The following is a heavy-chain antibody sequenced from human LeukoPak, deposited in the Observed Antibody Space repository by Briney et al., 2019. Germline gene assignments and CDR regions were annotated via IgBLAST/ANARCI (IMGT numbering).Heavy chain of an antibody. D-gene: IGHD4-23*01. CDR3: ARGYDTVAFDY. Sequence: GASVKVSCKASGGTFSSYAISWVRQAPGQGLEWMGGITPIFGTANYAQKFQGRVTITADKSTSTAYMELSSLRSEDTAVYYCARGYDTVAFDYWGQGTLVTVSS. CDR2: ITPIFGTA. CDR1: GGTFSSYA. V-gene: IGHV1-69*06. J-gene: IGHJ4*02.